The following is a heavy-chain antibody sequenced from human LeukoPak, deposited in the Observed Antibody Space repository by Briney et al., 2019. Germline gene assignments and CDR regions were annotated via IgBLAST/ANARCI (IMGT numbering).Heavy chain of an antibody. Sequence: PGGSLRLSCAASGFTFSSYSMNWVRQAPGKGLEWVSYISSSSSTIYYADSVKGRFTISRDNAKNSLYLQMNSLRAEDTAVYYCARDPCGGATRLICYFDYWGQGTLVTVSS. V-gene: IGHV3-48*01. J-gene: IGHJ4*02. CDR1: GFTFSSYS. CDR3: ARDPCGGATRLICYFDY. D-gene: IGHD1-26*01. CDR2: ISSSSSTI.